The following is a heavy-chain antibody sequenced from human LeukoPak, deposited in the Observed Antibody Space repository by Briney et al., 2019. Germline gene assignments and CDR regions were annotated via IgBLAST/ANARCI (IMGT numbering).Heavy chain of an antibody. CDR1: GRSLSSSGVG. J-gene: IGHJ5*02. D-gene: IGHD3-22*01. CDR3: AHRLGYYDSSGYYSDGRFDP. CDR2: IYWNGDK. Sequence: SGPTLVKPTQTLTLTCTFSGRSLSSSGVGVGWIRQPPGKALEWLPLIYWNGDKYYWPSLKSRLTINKDPSKNQVVLTMTNMDPVDTATYYCAHRLGYYDSSGYYSDGRFDPWGQGTLVTVSS. V-gene: IGHV2-5*01.